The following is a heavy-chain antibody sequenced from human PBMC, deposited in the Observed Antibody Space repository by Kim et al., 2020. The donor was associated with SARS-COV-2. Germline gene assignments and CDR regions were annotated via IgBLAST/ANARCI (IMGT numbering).Heavy chain of an antibody. CDR1: GFTFSNYA. V-gene: IGHV3-30-3*01. J-gene: IGHJ4*02. Sequence: GGSLRLSCAASGFTFSNYAMHWVRQAPGKGLEWVAVISYDGINKYYADSVKGRFTISRDNSKNTLYLQMNSLRAEDTAVYYCARDLSSSWYGDLDYWGQGTLCTVSS. CDR3: ARDLSSSWYGDLDY. CDR2: ISYDGINK. D-gene: IGHD6-13*01.